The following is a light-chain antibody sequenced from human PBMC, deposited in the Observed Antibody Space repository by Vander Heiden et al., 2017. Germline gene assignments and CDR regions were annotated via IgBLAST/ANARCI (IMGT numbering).Light chain of an antibody. CDR3: QQYNSWGT. CDR2: DAS. Sequence: DIQMTQSPSTLSASVGDRVTITCRASQSISSWLAWYQQKPGKAPKLLIYDASSLESGVASRFSGSGSGTEFTLTISSLQPDDFATYYCQQYNSWGTFGQGTKLEIK. CDR1: QSISSW. J-gene: IGKJ2*01. V-gene: IGKV1-5*01.